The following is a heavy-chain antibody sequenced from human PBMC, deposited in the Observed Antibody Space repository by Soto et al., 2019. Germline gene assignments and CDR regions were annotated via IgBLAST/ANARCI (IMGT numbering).Heavy chain of an antibody. CDR1: GGSISSYY. J-gene: IGHJ4*02. CDR2: IYYSGST. Sequence: SETLSLTCTVSGGSISSYYWSWIRQPPGKGLEWIGYIYYSGSTNYNPSLKSRVTISVDTSKNQFSLKLSSVTAADTAVYYCASSDSSSWSGDFDYWGQGTRVTVSS. V-gene: IGHV4-59*01. D-gene: IGHD6-13*01. CDR3: ASSDSSSWSGDFDY.